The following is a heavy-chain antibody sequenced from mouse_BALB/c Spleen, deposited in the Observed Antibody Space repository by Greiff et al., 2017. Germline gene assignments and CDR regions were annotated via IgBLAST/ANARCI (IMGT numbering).Heavy chain of an antibody. CDR2: IDPETGGT. V-gene: IGHV1-15*01. CDR3: TRRGYFDY. CDR1: GYTFTDYE. J-gene: IGHJ2*01. Sequence: QVQLQQSGAELVRPGASVTLSCTASGYTFTDYEMHWVKQTPVHGLEWIGAIDPETGGTAYNQKFKGKATLTADKSSSTAYMELRSLTSEDSAVYYCTRRGYFDYWGQGTTLTGSS.